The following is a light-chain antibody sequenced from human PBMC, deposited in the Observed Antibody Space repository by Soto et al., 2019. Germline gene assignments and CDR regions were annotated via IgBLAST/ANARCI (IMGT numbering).Light chain of an antibody. V-gene: IGLV1-47*01. CDR3: AAWDDTVRSYV. J-gene: IGLJ1*01. CDR2: RND. Sequence: QSVLTQPSSVSGTPGQGVTISCSGSISNIGNNYVYWFQQLPGTAPKVLTNRNDQRPSGVPDRFSGSKSGTSASLAISGIRSEDEADYYCAAWDDTVRSYVFGTGTKRTVL. CDR1: ISNIGNNY.